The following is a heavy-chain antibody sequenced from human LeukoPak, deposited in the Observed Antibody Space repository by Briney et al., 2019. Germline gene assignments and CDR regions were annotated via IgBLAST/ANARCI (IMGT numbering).Heavy chain of an antibody. CDR2: VYPGDYDA. CDR3: ARRNPMSGDSFDY. Sequence: GESLQISCRGSGYTFSSYWIAWVRQLPGKGLEWMGLVYPGDYDAKYSPSFQGQVTLSADKSINTAYLQWTSLKASYTAMYYCARRNPMSGDSFDYWGQGTLVSVSS. V-gene: IGHV5-51*01. J-gene: IGHJ4*02. D-gene: IGHD4-17*01. CDR1: GYTFSSYW.